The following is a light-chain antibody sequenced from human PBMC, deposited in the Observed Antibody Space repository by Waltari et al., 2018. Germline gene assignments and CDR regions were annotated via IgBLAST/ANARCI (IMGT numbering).Light chain of an antibody. J-gene: IGKJ2*03. V-gene: IGKV1-5*03. CDR1: QSVISTY. Sequence: DIQLTQSPSTLSASVGDRVTITCRASQSVISTYLAWYQQKPGRAPKLLIYRASTLQSWVPSRFSGSGSGTEFTVTISSLQPDDFATYYCHQYDHSSHSFGQGTKLEIK. CDR2: RAS. CDR3: HQYDHSSHS.